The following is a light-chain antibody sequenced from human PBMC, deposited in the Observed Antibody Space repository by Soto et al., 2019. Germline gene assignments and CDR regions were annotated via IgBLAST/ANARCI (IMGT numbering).Light chain of an antibody. J-gene: IGLJ2*01. Sequence: QSALTPPASVSGSPGQSITISCTGTSSDVGRYNLVSWYQQHPGKAPKLMSYEVSKRPSGVSNRFSGSKSGNTATLTISGLQAEDEDDYYCCSYAGSSTSVVFGGGTKLTVL. CDR1: SSDVGRYNL. V-gene: IGLV2-23*02. CDR3: CSYAGSSTSVV. CDR2: EVS.